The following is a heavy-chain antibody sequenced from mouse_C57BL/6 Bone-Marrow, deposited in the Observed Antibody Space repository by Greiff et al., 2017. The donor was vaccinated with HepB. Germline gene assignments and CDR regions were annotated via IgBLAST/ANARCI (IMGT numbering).Heavy chain of an antibody. D-gene: IGHD2-1*01. V-gene: IGHV5-2*03. CDR3: ARRSTLYYFDY. CDR2: INSDGGST. J-gene: IGHJ2*01. Sequence: DVMLVESGGGLVQPGESLKLSCESNEYEFPSHDMSWVRKTPEKRLELVAAINSDGGSTYYPDTMERRFIISRDNTKKTLYLQLSSLRSEDTALYYCARRSTLYYFDYWGQSTTLTVSS. CDR1: EYEFPSHD.